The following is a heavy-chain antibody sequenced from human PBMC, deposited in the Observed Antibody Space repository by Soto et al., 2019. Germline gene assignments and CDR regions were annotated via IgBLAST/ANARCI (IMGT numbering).Heavy chain of an antibody. CDR1: GFTFSSQV. V-gene: IGHV3-23*01. Sequence: GGSLRLSCAASGFTFSSQVMSWVRQAPGKGLEWVSSISGSGVSTYYADSVKGRFTNSRDNSKNTLYLKMKSLRAEDTAMYYCAKKFDIFDYWGQGTLVTVSS. D-gene: IGHD3-9*01. CDR2: ISGSGVST. CDR3: AKKFDIFDY. J-gene: IGHJ4*02.